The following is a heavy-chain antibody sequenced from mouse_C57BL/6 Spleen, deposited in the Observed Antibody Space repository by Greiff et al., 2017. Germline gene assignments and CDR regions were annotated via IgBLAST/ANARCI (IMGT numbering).Heavy chain of an antibody. V-gene: IGHV2-2*01. D-gene: IGHD4-1*01. J-gene: IGHJ3*01. CDR3: AGTGPAWFAY. Sequence: VQGVESGPGLVQPSQSLSITCTVSGFSLTSYGVHWVRQSPGKGLEWLGVIWSGGSTDYNAAFISRLSISKDNSKIQVFFKMNSLQADDTAIYYCAGTGPAWFAYWGQGTLVTVSA. CDR2: IWSGGST. CDR1: GFSLTSYG.